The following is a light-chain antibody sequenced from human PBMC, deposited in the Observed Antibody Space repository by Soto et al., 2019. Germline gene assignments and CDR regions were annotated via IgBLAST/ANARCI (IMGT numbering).Light chain of an antibody. CDR3: QSYDSTLSAVV. J-gene: IGLJ2*01. V-gene: IGLV1-40*01. CDR1: SSNIGAGYY. CDR2: TNN. Sequence: QAVVTQPPSVSGAPGQRVTISCTGSSSNIGAGYYVHWYQQLPGTAPKVLIFTNNNRPSGVPDRFSGSKSGTAASLAITGLQADDEADYYCQSYDSTLSAVVFGGGTKLTVL.